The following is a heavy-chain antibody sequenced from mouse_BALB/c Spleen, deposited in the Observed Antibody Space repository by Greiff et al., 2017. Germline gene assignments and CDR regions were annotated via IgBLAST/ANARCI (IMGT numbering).Heavy chain of an antibody. CDR1: GFNIKDYY. CDR3: ARRQLGLPFAY. CDR2: IDPENGNT. J-gene: IGHJ3*01. V-gene: IGHV14-1*02. Sequence: EVQRVESGAELVRPGALVKLSCKASGFNIKDYYMHWVKQRPEQGLEWIGWIDPENGNTIYDPKFQGKASITADTSSNTAYLQLSSLTSEDTAVYYCARRQLGLPFAYWGQGTLVTVSA. D-gene: IGHD3-1*01.